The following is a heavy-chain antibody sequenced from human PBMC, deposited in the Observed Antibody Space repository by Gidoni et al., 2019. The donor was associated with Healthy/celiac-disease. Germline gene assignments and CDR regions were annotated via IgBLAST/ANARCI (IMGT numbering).Heavy chain of an antibody. CDR2: ISYDGSKK. CDR3: AKDPSEMAPEYLQH. V-gene: IGHV3-30*18. J-gene: IGHJ1*01. Sequence: QVQLVQSGGCVVQPERSLRLSCAASGFPFSSYGMHWVRQAPGKGLEWVAVISYDGSKKYYADSVKGRFTNSRDNSKNTLYLQMNSLRAEDTAVYYCAKDPSEMAPEYLQHWGQGTLVTVSS. CDR1: GFPFSSYG.